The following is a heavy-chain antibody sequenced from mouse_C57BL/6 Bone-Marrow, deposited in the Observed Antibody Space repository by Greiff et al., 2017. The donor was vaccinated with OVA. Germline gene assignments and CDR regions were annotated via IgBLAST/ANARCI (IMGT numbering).Heavy chain of an antibody. D-gene: IGHD2-1*01. CDR3: ARLYYGTVYYFDY. J-gene: IGHJ2*01. Sequence: EVKLMESGGGLVKPGGSLKLSCAASGFTFSDYGMHWVRQAPEKGLEWVAYISSGSSTTYYADTVKGRFTISRDNATNTLYLQMNSLRSEDTAMYYCARLYYGTVYYFDYWGQGTTLTVSS. V-gene: IGHV5-17*01. CDR2: ISSGSSTT. CDR1: GFTFSDYG.